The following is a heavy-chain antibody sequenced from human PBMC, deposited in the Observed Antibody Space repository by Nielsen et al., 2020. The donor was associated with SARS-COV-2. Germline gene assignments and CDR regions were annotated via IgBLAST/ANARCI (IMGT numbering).Heavy chain of an antibody. CDR1: GYTLTTYG. D-gene: IGHD3/OR15-3a*01. V-gene: IGHV1-3*01. CDR2: INAGNRNT. Sequence: ASVKVSCKPSGYTLTTYGISWVRQAPGQGLEWMGWINAGNRNTKYSQKFQGRVTITGDTSASTAYMELSNLRSEDTAVYYCTRVFGLRGVYYMDVWGKGTTVTVSS. CDR3: TRVFGLRGVYYMDV. J-gene: IGHJ6*03.